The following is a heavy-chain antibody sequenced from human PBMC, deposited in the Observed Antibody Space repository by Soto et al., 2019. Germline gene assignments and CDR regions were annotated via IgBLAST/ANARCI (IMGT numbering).Heavy chain of an antibody. Sequence: SETLSLTRAVYGGSFSGYYWSWVRQPPGKGLGWVGEINHSGSTNYNPSLKSRVTISVDTSKNQFSLKLSSVTAADTAVYYCASGVAVAGPTKSEWYYYGMDVWGQGTTVTVSS. CDR3: ASGVAVAGPTKSEWYYYGMDV. CDR1: GGSFSGYY. D-gene: IGHD6-19*01. CDR2: INHSGST. J-gene: IGHJ6*02. V-gene: IGHV4-34*01.